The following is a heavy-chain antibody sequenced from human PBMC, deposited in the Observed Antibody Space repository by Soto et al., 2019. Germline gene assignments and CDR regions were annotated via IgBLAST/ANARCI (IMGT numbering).Heavy chain of an antibody. CDR3: ASSPSDFGVVITPLYYFDY. V-gene: IGHV4-31*03. J-gene: IGHJ4*02. CDR1: GGSISSGGYY. CDR2: IYYSGST. D-gene: IGHD3-3*01. Sequence: SETLSLTCTVSGGSISSGGYYWSWIRQHPGKGLEWIGYIYYSGSTYYNPSLKSRVTISVDTSKNQFSLKLSSVTAADTAVYYCASSPSDFGVVITPLYYFDYWGQGTLVTVSS.